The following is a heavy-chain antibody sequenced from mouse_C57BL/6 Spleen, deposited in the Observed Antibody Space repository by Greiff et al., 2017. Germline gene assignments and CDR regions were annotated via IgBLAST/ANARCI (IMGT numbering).Heavy chain of an antibody. CDR2: INPGSGGT. D-gene: IGHD2-13*01. CDR1: GYAFTNYL. Sequence: VKLQESGAELVRPGTSVKVSCKASGYAFTNYLIEWVKQRPGQGLEWIGVINPGSGGTNYNEKFKGKATLTADTSSSTAYMQLSSLTSEDSAVYFCAREESTMVTRGTWFAYWGQGALVTVSA. J-gene: IGHJ3*01. CDR3: AREESTMVTRGTWFAY. V-gene: IGHV1-54*01.